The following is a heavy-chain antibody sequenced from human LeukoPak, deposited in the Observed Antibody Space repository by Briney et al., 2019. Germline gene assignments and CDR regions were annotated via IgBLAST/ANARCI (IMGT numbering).Heavy chain of an antibody. Sequence: GASVKVSCKASGYTFTSYGISWVRQAPGQGLEWMGWINPNSGGTNYAQKFQGRVTMTRDTSISTAYMELSRLRSDDTAVYYCARDCSSTSSSVGFDPWGQGTLVTVSS. CDR3: ARDCSSTSSSVGFDP. D-gene: IGHD2-2*01. V-gene: IGHV1-2*02. CDR1: GYTFTSYG. J-gene: IGHJ5*02. CDR2: INPNSGGT.